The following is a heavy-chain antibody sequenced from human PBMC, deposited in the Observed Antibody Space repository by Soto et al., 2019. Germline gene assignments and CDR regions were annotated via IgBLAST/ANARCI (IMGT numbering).Heavy chain of an antibody. D-gene: IGHD2-15*01. CDR1: GGSISSSSYY. J-gene: IGHJ3*02. V-gene: IGHV4-39*01. CDR2: IYYSGST. CDR3: ARSIVVVVAATENDAFDI. Sequence: SETLSLTCTVSGGSISSSSYYWGWIRQPPGKGLEWIGSIYYSGSTYYNPSLKSRVTISVDTSKNQFSLKLSSVTAADTAVYYCARSIVVVVAATENDAFDIWGQGTMVTVSS.